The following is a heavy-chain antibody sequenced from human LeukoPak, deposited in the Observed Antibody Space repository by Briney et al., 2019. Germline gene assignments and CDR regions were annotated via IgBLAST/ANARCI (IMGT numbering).Heavy chain of an antibody. Sequence: GGSLRLSCAASGFTFSRYGMHWVRQAPGKGLEWVTAISYDGSNKYYADSVKGRFTIPRDNAENTLYLQMNNLRPDDTAFYFCVKEGVEYSYSYGDYWGQGTLVTVSS. CDR2: ISYDGSNK. CDR3: VKEGVEYSYSYGDY. J-gene: IGHJ4*02. D-gene: IGHD3-16*01. V-gene: IGHV3-30*04. CDR1: GFTFSRYG.